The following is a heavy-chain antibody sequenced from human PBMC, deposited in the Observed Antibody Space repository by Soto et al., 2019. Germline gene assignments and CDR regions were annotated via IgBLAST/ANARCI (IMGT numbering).Heavy chain of an antibody. V-gene: IGHV5-10-1*01. J-gene: IGHJ3*02. CDR3: ARRDNAVVSYMGGAFDI. Sequence: RGESLKISCKGSGYNFAGNWISWVRQMPGKGLEWMGRIDPSDSYSNYSPSFQGHVTISVDKSISTAYLQWSSLKASDTAIYYCARRDNAVVSYMGGAFDIWGQGTMVTVSS. D-gene: IGHD3-22*01. CDR2: IDPSDSYS. CDR1: GYNFAGNW.